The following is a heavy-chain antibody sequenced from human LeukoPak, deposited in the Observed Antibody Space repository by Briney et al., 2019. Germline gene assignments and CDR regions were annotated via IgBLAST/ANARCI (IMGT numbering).Heavy chain of an antibody. CDR2: IRYGGSNK. CDR1: GFTFSSYG. Sequence: GGALRLSCSASGFTFSSYGMHWVRQAPGQGVEWGAFIRYGGSNKYYADSVKGRFTISRDNSKNTLYLQMNSLRAEDTAVYYCAKGIIEVVVPAAISYWGQGTLVTVSS. CDR3: AKGIIEVVVPAAISY. J-gene: IGHJ4*02. D-gene: IGHD2-2*02. V-gene: IGHV3-30*02.